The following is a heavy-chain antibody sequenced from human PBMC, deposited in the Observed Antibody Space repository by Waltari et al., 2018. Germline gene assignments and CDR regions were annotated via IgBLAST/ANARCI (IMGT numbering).Heavy chain of an antibody. CDR3: GRDRGRGLYLDS. J-gene: IGHJ4*02. CDR1: GDSVSSTYG. D-gene: IGHD5-12*01. CDR2: VHGSGKT. Sequence: QLRLQESGPGLVRPSGTLSLTCDVSGDSVSSTYGWSWVRQSPGKGLEWIGQVHGSGKTNYNPSVASRVSVSLHTPANQFSLTVTSATAADTAVYYCGRDRGRGLYLDSWGQGTLVTVSP. V-gene: IGHV4-4*02.